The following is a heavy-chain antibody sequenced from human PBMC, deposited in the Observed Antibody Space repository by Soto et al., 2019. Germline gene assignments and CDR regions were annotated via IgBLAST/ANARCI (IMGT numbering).Heavy chain of an antibody. D-gene: IGHD3-22*01. CDR1: GGSINSDGYY. Sequence: QVQLQESGPGLVKPSQTLSLTCTVSGGSINSDGYYWSWIRQHPGKGLEWIGYIHYSGNTCYNPSLKSRITISIDTSKNQFSLQLSSVTVADTAVYFCARDSLDSSGNFMRHPDAFDVWGQGTGVAVSS. J-gene: IGHJ3*01. CDR3: ARDSLDSSGNFMRHPDAFDV. V-gene: IGHV4-31*03. CDR2: IHYSGNT.